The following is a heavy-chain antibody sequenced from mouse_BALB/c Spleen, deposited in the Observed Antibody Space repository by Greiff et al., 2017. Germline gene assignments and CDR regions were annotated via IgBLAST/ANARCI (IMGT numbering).Heavy chain of an antibody. Sequence: EVQLVESGGDLVKPGGSLKLSCAASGFTFSSYGMSWVRQTPDKRLEWVATISSGGSYTYYPDSVKGRFTISRDNAKNTLYLQMSSLKSEDTAMYYCARQDTTAFDYWGQGTTLTVSS. CDR3: ARQDTTAFDY. CDR2: ISSGGSYT. V-gene: IGHV5-6*01. CDR1: GFTFSSYG. D-gene: IGHD1-2*01. J-gene: IGHJ2*01.